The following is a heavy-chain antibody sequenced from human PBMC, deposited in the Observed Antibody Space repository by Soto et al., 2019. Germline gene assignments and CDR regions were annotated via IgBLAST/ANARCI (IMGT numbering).Heavy chain of an antibody. Sequence: EVQLVESGGGLVQPGGSLKLSCAASGFTFSGSAMHWVRQDSGKGLEWVGRIRSKGNNYATVYGASLKGRFTISRDDAKNTAYLQMNSLNTEDTAVYYCSRQASDFWSGKPQYYMDVWGKGTTVTVSS. CDR1: GFTFSGSA. CDR3: SRQASDFWSGKPQYYMDV. V-gene: IGHV3-73*01. CDR2: IRSKGNNYAT. J-gene: IGHJ6*03. D-gene: IGHD3-3*01.